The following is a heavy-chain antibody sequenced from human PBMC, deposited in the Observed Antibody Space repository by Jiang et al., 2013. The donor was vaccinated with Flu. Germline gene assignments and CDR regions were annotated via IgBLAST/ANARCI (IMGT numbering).Heavy chain of an antibody. Sequence: VQLVESGAELKKPGSSVKVSCKASGDTFSSQSITWVRQAPGHGLEWMGTIIPIFGSAIYAQKFQDRVTITADKSTNTVYMELNFLYSEDTAVYFCARSASIRFLESSQMDVWGQGTTVTVSS. CDR3: ARSASIRFLESSQMDV. CDR1: GDTFSSQS. D-gene: IGHD3-3*01. V-gene: IGHV1-69*06. CDR2: IIPIFGSA. J-gene: IGHJ6*02.